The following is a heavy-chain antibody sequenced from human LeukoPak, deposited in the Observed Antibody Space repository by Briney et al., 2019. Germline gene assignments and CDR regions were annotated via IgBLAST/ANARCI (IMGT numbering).Heavy chain of an antibody. Sequence: GESLKISCKGSGYRFTTYWIDWVRQMPGKGLEWMGSIYPSDSGARYSPSFQGQVTISDDKSINTAYLQWSSLKASDTAIYYCARQEYCSGGSCYTWFDPWGQGTLVTVSS. J-gene: IGHJ5*02. D-gene: IGHD2-15*01. V-gene: IGHV5-51*01. CDR2: IYPSDSGA. CDR3: ARQEYCSGGSCYTWFDP. CDR1: GYRFTTYW.